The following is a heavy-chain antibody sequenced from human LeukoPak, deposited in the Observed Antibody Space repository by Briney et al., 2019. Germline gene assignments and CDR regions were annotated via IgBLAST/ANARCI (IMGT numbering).Heavy chain of an antibody. V-gene: IGHV3-53*01. J-gene: IGHJ2*01. CDR3: ARSSITMIVVGNWYFDL. D-gene: IGHD3-22*01. CDR2: IYSGGST. CDR1: GFTVSSNY. Sequence: GGSVRLSCAASGFTVSSNYMSWVRQAPGKGLEWVSVIYSGGSTYYADSVKGRFTISRDNSKNTLYLQMNSLRAEDTAVYYCARSSITMIVVGNWYFDLWGRGTLVTVSS.